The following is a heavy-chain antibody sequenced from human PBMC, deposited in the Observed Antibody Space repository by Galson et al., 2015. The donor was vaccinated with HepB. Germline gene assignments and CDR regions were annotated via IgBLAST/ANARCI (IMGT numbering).Heavy chain of an antibody. V-gene: IGHV7-4-1*02. CDR2: INTITGTP. D-gene: IGHD2-21*02. CDR1: GYTLSTYA. CDR3: ARVVTADLDAFGI. Sequence: SVKVSCKASGYTLSTYAMNWVRQAPGQGLEWMGWINTITGTPSYAQGFTGRFVFSLDTSVSTAYLQINNLKAEDTAVYFCARVVTADLDAFGIWGQGTRVTVSS. J-gene: IGHJ3*02.